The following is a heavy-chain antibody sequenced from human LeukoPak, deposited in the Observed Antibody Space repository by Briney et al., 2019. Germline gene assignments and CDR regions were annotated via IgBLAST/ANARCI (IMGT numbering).Heavy chain of an antibody. Sequence: GASVKVSCKASGYTFTIYAMHWVRQAPGQRLEWMGWINAGNGNTKYSQKFQGRVTITRDTSASTAYMELSSLRSEDTAVYYCARGGRMGAVSFDYWGQGTLVTVSS. CDR3: ARGGRMGAVSFDY. CDR1: GYTFTIYA. V-gene: IGHV1-3*01. CDR2: INAGNGNT. D-gene: IGHD3-16*01. J-gene: IGHJ4*02.